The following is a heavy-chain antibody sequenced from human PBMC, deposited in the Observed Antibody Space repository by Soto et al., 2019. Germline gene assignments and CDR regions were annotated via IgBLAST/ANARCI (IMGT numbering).Heavy chain of an antibody. D-gene: IGHD3-3*01. CDR2: INPNSGGT. Sequence: ASVKVSCKASGYTFTGYYMHWVRQAPGQGLEWMGWINPNSGGTNYAQKFQGWVTMTRDTSISTAYMELSRLRSDDTAVYYCARDGGRITIFGVENYYYYYGMDVWGQGTTVTVS. CDR3: ARDGGRITIFGVENYYYYYGMDV. V-gene: IGHV1-2*04. CDR1: GYTFTGYY. J-gene: IGHJ6*02.